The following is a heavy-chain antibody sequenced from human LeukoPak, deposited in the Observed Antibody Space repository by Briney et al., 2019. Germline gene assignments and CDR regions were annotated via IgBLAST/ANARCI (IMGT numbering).Heavy chain of an antibody. CDR3: ASFGYCSSTSCPGDAFDI. J-gene: IGHJ3*02. CDR2: INSDGSST. D-gene: IGHD2-2*03. V-gene: IGHV3-74*01. CDR1: GFTFSSYW. Sequence: EGSLRLSCAASGFTFSSYWMHWVRQAPGKGLVWVSRINSDGSSTSYADSVKGRFTISRDNAKNTLYLQMNSLRAEDTAVYYCASFGYCSSTSCPGDAFDIWGQGTMVTVSS.